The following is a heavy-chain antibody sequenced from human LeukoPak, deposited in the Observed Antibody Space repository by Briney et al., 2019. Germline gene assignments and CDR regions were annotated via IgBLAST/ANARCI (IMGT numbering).Heavy chain of an antibody. D-gene: IGHD4-23*01. J-gene: IGHJ6*03. CDR1: GGSISSSNW. CDR3: ARREPHGDYGGKIRYYYYMDV. V-gene: IGHV4-4*02. Sequence: SGTLSLTCAVSGGSISSSNWWSWVRQPPGKGLEWIGEIYRSGNTNPNPSLKSRVTMSVDTSKNQFSLKLSSLTAADTAMYYCARREPHGDYGGKIRYYYYMDVWGKGTTITISS. CDR2: IYRSGNT.